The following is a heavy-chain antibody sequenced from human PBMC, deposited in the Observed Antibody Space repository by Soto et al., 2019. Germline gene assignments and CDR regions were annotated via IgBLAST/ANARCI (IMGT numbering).Heavy chain of an antibody. J-gene: IGHJ4*02. Sequence: EVHLLESGGGLVQPGGSLRLSCVASGFTFSSYTMYWFRQVPGKGLGWVSDIRESGAITHYADSVKCQFTISRDDPKSTLYLPMHALRGEDTAVNYCAKAQYSGISKTLDYWGQGTLVTVST. CDR2: IRESGAIT. CDR3: AKAQYSGISKTLDY. CDR1: GFTFSSYT. D-gene: IGHD2-21*01. V-gene: IGHV3-23*01.